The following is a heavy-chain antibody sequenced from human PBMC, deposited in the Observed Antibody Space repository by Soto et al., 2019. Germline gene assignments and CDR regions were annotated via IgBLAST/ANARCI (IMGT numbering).Heavy chain of an antibody. CDR2: MNPNSGNT. Sequence: ASVKVSCKASGYTFTSYYMHWVRQAPGQGLEWMGWMNPNSGNTGYAQKFQGRVTMTRNTSISTGYMELSSLRSEDTAVYYCARMNYSDSSGFTNWFDPWGQGTLVTVSS. CDR1: GYTFTSYY. V-gene: IGHV1-8*02. CDR3: ARMNYSDSSGFTNWFDP. D-gene: IGHD3-22*01. J-gene: IGHJ5*02.